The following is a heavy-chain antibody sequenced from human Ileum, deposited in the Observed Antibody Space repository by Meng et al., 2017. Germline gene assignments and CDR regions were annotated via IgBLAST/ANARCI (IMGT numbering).Heavy chain of an antibody. J-gene: IGHJ4*02. Sequence: DAGLEEPSGTVARACGVSGGSSRSSFDGSWVRQSAGKGLEWIGQICLAGSPNYNPSLEIRVTITVDKSKTQFSLRRTSVTAANTAILYWVKHGGKYFDTWCQGTLVTVSS. D-gene: IGHD2-15*01. V-gene: IGHV4-4*02. CDR2: ICLAGSP. CDR3: VKHGGKYFDT. CDR1: GGSSRSSFD.